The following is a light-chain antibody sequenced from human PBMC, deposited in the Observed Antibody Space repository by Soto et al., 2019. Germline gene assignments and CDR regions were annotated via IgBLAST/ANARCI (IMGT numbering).Light chain of an antibody. CDR3: QQYENYWT. CDR2: DAS. V-gene: IGKV1-5*01. J-gene: IGKJ1*01. CDR1: QSISSW. Sequence: IHMTLSASTLSAIAGARVTLTCRASQSISSWLAWYQHKPGKAPKLLIYDASNLDSGVPSRFSGGGSGTEFSLTISNLKPDDCATYYCQQYENYWTFGQGTKVDIK.